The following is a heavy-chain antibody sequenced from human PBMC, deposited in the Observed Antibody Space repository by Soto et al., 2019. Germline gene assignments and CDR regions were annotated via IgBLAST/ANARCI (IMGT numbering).Heavy chain of an antibody. CDR1: GGSISSSNW. CDR3: ARGTPTYYDILTGPFYYFDY. D-gene: IGHD3-9*01. CDR2: IYHSGST. Sequence: NPSETLSLTCAVSGGSISSSNWWSWVRQPPGKGLEWIGEIYHSGSTNYNPSLKSRVTISVDKSKNQFSLKLSSVTAADTAVYYCARGTPTYYDILTGPFYYFDYWGQGTLVTVSS. V-gene: IGHV4-4*02. J-gene: IGHJ4*02.